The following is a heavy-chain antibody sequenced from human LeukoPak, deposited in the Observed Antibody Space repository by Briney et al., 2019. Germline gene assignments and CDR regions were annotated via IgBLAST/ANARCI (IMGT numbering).Heavy chain of an antibody. CDR1: GYTFTSYY. D-gene: IGHD6-6*01. CDR2: INPSGGST. V-gene: IGHV1-46*01. Sequence: ASVKVSCKASGYTFTSYYMHWVRQAPGQGLEWMGIINPSGGSTSYAQKFQGRVTMTRDTSTSTVYMELSSLRSEDTAVYYCARSPLSTAARPPFDYWGQGTLVTVSS. CDR3: ARSPLSTAARPPFDY. J-gene: IGHJ4*02.